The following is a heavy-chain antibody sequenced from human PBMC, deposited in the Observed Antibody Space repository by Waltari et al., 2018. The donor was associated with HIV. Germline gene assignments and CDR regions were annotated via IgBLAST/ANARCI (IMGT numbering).Heavy chain of an antibody. J-gene: IGHJ5*01. CDR3: ARDNVVSFDS. CDR2: INQDGSQR. D-gene: IGHD2-15*01. V-gene: IGHV3-7*01. Sequence: EVQLVESGGGLVKPGGSPGLYCAASWLTLNTFWMSWVRQAPGKGLEWVASINQDGSQRYSVDSVKGRFSISRDNAKNSLYLQMNSLRVEDSAVYYCARDNVVSFDSWGQGTLVTVSS. CDR1: WLTLNTFW.